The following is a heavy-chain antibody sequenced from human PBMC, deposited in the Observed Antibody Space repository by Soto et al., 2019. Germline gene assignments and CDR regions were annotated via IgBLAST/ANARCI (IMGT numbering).Heavy chain of an antibody. CDR3: ARSTEEVVVAATPARYGMDV. D-gene: IGHD2-15*01. CDR2: IYPGDSDT. J-gene: IGHJ6*02. Sequence: GESLKISCKGSGYSFTSYWIGWVRQMPGKGLEWMGIIYPGDSDTRYSPSFQGQVTISADKSISTAYLQWSSLKASDTAMYYCARSTEEVVVAATPARYGMDVWGQGTTVTVSS. CDR1: GYSFTSYW. V-gene: IGHV5-51*01.